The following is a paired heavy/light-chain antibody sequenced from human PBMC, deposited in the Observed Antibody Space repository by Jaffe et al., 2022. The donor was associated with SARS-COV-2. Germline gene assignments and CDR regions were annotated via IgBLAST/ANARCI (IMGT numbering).Light chain of an antibody. CDR1: QSVSSY. CDR2: DAS. CDR3: QQRSNWLFT. V-gene: IGKV3-11*01. J-gene: IGKJ3*01. Sequence: EIVLTQSPATLSLSPGERATLSCRASQSVSSYLAWYQQKPGQAPRLLIYDASNRATGIPARFSGSGSGTDFTLTISSLEPEDFAVYYCQQRSNWLFTFGPGTKVDIK.
Heavy chain of an antibody. V-gene: IGHV4-59*01. CDR2: IYYSGST. Sequence: QVQLQESGPGLVKPSETLSLTCTVSGGSISSYYWSWIRQPPGKGLEWIGYIYYSGSTNYNPSLKSRVTISVDTSKNQFSLKLSSVTAADTAVYYCARDHIAVAGTNEHDLWRAYYYGMDVWGQGTTVTVSS. J-gene: IGHJ6*02. D-gene: IGHD6-19*01. CDR3: ARDHIAVAGTNEHDLWRAYYYGMDV. CDR1: GGSISSYY.